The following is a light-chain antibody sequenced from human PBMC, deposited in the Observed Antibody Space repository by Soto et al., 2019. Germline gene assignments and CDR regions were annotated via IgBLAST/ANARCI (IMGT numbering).Light chain of an antibody. CDR2: DAS. V-gene: IGKV3-11*01. CDR1: QSVSTY. CDR3: QQCCNWPPVFT. Sequence: EIVLTQSPATLSLSPGERATLSCRASQSVSTYLAWYQQKPGQAPRLLIYDASNRATGIPARFSGSGSGTDFTLTISSLEPEDFAVYYCQQCCNWPPVFTFGGGTKVEIK. J-gene: IGKJ4*01.